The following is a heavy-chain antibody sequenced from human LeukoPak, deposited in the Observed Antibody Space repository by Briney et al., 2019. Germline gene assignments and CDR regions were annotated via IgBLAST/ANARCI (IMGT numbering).Heavy chain of an antibody. CDR2: IYSGGST. CDR3: ARAPSYDYGMDV. CDR1: GFTVSSNY. J-gene: IGHJ6*02. V-gene: IGHV3-53*01. Sequence: GGSLRLSCAGSGFTVSSNYMNWVRQAPGKGLEWVSVIYSGGSTYYADSVKGRFTISRDNSKNTLYLQMNSLRAEDTAVYYCARAPSYDYGMDVWGQGTTVTVSS.